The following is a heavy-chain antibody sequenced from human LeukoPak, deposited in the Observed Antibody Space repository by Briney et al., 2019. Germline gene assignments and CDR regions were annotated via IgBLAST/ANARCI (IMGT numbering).Heavy chain of an antibody. CDR3: ARGWGGGHFDY. J-gene: IGHJ4*02. V-gene: IGHV4-59*01. D-gene: IGHD3-10*01. CDR1: GGSISSYY. Sequence: PETLSLTCTVSGGSISSYYWSWIRQPPGKGLEWIGYIYYSGSTNYNPSLKSRVTISVDTSKNQFSLKLSSVTAADTAVYYCARGWGGGHFDYWGQGTLVTVSS. CDR2: IYYSGST.